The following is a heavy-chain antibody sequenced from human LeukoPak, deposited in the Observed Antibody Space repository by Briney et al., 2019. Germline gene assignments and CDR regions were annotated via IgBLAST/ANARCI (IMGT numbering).Heavy chain of an antibody. CDR3: ARAGGSTVSHSDY. CDR1: GFTFSGYS. Sequence: GSLRLSCAASGFTFSGYSMNWVRQAPGKGLEWVSSISSSSSYIYYADSVKGRFTISRDNAKNSLYLQMNSLRAEDTAVYYCARAGGSTVSHSDYWGQGTLVTVSS. J-gene: IGHJ4*02. D-gene: IGHD4-17*01. V-gene: IGHV3-21*01. CDR2: ISSSSSYI.